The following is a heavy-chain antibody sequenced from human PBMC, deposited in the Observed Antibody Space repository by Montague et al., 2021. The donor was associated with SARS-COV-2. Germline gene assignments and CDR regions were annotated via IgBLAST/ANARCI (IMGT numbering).Heavy chain of an antibody. CDR3: ARARITMIVVVNAFDI. Sequence: TLSLTCTVSGGSISSGGYYWSWIRQHPGKGLEWMGYIYYSGSTYYNPSLKSRVTISVDTSKNQFSLKLSSVTAADTAVYYCARARITMIVVVNAFDIWGQGIMVTVSS. D-gene: IGHD3-22*01. CDR1: GGSISSGGYY. V-gene: IGHV4-31*03. CDR2: IYYSGST. J-gene: IGHJ3*02.